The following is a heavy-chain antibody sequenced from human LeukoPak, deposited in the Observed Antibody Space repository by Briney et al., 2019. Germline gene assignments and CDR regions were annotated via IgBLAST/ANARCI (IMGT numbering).Heavy chain of an antibody. J-gene: IGHJ4*02. CDR1: GFSFSNYW. CDR3: VRRGPITLDY. CDR2: INSEQTNN. Sequence: GGSLRLSCAASGFSFSNYWMHWVRQAPGKGLVWVSHINSEQTNNRYADFVKGRFTISRDNAKNTLDLQMNSLRVEDTAIYYCVRRGPITLDYWGQGTLVTVSS. V-gene: IGHV3-74*01. D-gene: IGHD1-20*01.